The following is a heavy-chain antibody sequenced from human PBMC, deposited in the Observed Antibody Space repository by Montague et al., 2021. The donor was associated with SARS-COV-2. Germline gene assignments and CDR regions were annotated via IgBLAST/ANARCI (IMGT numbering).Heavy chain of an antibody. CDR3: ARHGEMATSVGCGFFDP. CDR1: GGSISSSTYY. J-gene: IGHJ2*01. CDR2: IYYRGNT. V-gene: IGHV4-39*01. D-gene: IGHD5-24*01. Sequence: SETLSLTCTVSGGSISSSTYYWGWIRQPPGKGLEWIGSIYYRGNTYYTPSHKSRVTISVDTSMNQFSLKLRSVTAADTAVYYCARHGEMATSVGCGFFDPWGRGTLVTVSS.